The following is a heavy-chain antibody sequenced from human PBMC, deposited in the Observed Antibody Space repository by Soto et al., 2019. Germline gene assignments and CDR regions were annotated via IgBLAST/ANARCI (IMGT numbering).Heavy chain of an antibody. CDR2: IDPRSGGT. CDR1: GYPFTTYY. J-gene: IGHJ4*02. Sequence: HVQLVQSGAEVKKPGASVRVSCMASGYPFTTYYIHWVRQAPGQGLEWMGWIDPRSGGTVYEQKFQGRVTMNRDTSISTVDMDLSGLTADDTALYYCATDDYGIFPYWGQGSLVTVSS. CDR3: ATDDYGIFPY. V-gene: IGHV1-2*02. D-gene: IGHD3-10*01.